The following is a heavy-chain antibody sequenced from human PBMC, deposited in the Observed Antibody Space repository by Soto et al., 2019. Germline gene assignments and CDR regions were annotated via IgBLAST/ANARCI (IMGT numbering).Heavy chain of an antibody. Sequence: QVQLVESGGGVVQPGRSLRLSCAASGFTFSSYAMHWVRQAPGKGLEWVAVISYDGSNKYYADSVKGRFTISRDNSKNTLYLQMNSLRAEDTAVYYSARDSYDSSGLPDYWGQGTLVTVSS. D-gene: IGHD3-22*01. V-gene: IGHV3-30-3*01. J-gene: IGHJ4*02. CDR2: ISYDGSNK. CDR1: GFTFSSYA. CDR3: ARDSYDSSGLPDY.